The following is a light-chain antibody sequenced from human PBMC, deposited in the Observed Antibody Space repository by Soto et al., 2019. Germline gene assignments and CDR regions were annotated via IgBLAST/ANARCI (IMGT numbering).Light chain of an antibody. Sequence: EIVMTQSPVTLSVSPGERASLSCRASRSVITNLAWYQQNPGQPPRLLVYGASTRAAGVPARFSASGSGTDFTLIISSLQSEDSALYYCQQYRDWPWTFGQGTKVEIK. V-gene: IGKV3-15*01. J-gene: IGKJ1*01. CDR2: GAS. CDR3: QQYRDWPWT. CDR1: RSVITN.